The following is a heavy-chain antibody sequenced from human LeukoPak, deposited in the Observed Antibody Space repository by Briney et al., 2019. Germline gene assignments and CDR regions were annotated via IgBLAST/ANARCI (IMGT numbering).Heavy chain of an antibody. J-gene: IGHJ4*02. V-gene: IGHV3-53*01. D-gene: IGHD4-11*01. CDR1: GFTFSNAW. Sequence: GGSLRLSCAASGFTFSNAWMTWVRQAPGKGLEWVSVIYSGGSTYYADSVKGRFTISRDNSKNTLYLQMNSLRPEDTAVYYCARGFKDYPEDGHDYWGQGTLVTVSS. CDR2: IYSGGST. CDR3: ARGFKDYPEDGHDY.